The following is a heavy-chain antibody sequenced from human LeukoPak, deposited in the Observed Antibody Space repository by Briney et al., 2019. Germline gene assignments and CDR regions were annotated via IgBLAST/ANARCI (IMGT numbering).Heavy chain of an antibody. CDR3: ARGCGGDCEGAFDI. D-gene: IGHD2-21*01. J-gene: IGHJ3*02. CDR2: IYYSGST. Sequence: PSETLSLTCTVSGGSVSSGSYYWRWIRQPPGKGLEWIGYIYYSGSTNYNPSLKSRVTISVDTSKNQFSLKLSSVTAADTAVYYCARGCGGDCEGAFDIWGQGTMVTVSS. CDR1: GGSVSSGSYY. V-gene: IGHV4-61*01.